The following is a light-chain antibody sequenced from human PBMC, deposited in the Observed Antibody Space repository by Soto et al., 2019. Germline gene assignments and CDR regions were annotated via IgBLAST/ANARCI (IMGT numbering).Light chain of an antibody. J-gene: IGKJ1*01. Sequence: EIVLTQSPGTLSLSPGERATLSCRASESVSSNYLAWYQQKPGQAPRLLIYGASSRATGIPDRFSGSGSGTDFTLTISRLEPEDFAVYYCQKYGSSPWTFGQGPRGEIK. CDR3: QKYGSSPWT. CDR2: GAS. V-gene: IGKV3-20*01. CDR1: ESVSSNY.